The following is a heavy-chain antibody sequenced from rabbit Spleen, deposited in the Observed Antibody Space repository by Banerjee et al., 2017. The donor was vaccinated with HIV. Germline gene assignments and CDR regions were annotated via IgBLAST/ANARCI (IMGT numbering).Heavy chain of an antibody. CDR2: INTATGKA. CDR1: GFSFSDRDV. CDR3: ARAGEGGDGYLNL. D-gene: IGHD5-1*01. V-gene: IGHV1S45*01. Sequence: QEHLEESGGGLVKPETSLTLTCKASGFSFSDRDVMCWVRQAPGKGLEWIACINTATGKAVYASWAKGRFTISKTSSTTVTLQMTSLTAADTATYFCARAGEGGDGYLNLWGQGTLVTVS. J-gene: IGHJ4*01.